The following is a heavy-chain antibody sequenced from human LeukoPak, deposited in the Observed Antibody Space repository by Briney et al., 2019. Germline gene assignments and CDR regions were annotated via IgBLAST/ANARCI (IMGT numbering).Heavy chain of an antibody. CDR2: IYYSGST. CDR3: ASTPLRYYFDY. Sequence: KTSETLSLTCTVSGGSISSSSYYWGWIRQPPGKGLEWIGSIYYSGSTYYNPSLKSRVTISVDTSKNQFSLKPSSVTAADTAVYYCASTPLRYYFDYWGQGTLVTVSS. V-gene: IGHV4-39*01. J-gene: IGHJ4*02. CDR1: GGSISSSSYY.